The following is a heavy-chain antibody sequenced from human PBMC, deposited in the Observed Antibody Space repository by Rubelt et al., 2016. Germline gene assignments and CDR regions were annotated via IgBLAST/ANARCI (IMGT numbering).Heavy chain of an antibody. CDR2: ISGSGGSI. Sequence: EVQLLESGGGLVQPGGSLRLSCAASGFTFSSYAMNWVRQAPGKGLEWVSAISGSGGSIYYADSVKGRSTISRDNSKNTLYLQMNSLRAEDTALYYCAKDSASPSRVDYGDYDYYGMDVWGQGTTVTVSS. V-gene: IGHV3-23*01. D-gene: IGHD4-17*01. CDR3: AKDSASPSRVDYGDYDYYGMDV. J-gene: IGHJ6*02. CDR1: GFTFSSYA.